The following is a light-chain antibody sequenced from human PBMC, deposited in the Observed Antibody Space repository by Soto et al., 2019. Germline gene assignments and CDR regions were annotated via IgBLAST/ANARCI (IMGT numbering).Light chain of an antibody. Sequence: QSALTQPASVSGSPGQSITIYCIGTRSDIGGYNYVSWYQQHPGKAPTLMIYDVWARPLGVSHRFSGSKSGNTASLTISGLQGDDEADYYCSSYTADMTYVFGTGTKVTVL. CDR2: DVW. V-gene: IGLV2-14*03. CDR3: SSYTADMTYV. CDR1: RSDIGGYNY. J-gene: IGLJ1*01.